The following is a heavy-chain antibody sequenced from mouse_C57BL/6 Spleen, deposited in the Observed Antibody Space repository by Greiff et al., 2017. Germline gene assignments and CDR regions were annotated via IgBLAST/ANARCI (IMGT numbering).Heavy chain of an antibody. Sequence: VQLQQSGPELVKPGASVKISCKASGYSFTGYYMNWVKQSPEKSLEWIGEINPSTGGTTYNQKFKAKATLTVDKSSSTAYMQLKSLTSEDSAVYYCARSGGFTGTLFDYWGQGTTLTVSA. CDR3: ARSGGFTGTLFDY. CDR2: INPSTGGT. V-gene: IGHV1-42*01. J-gene: IGHJ2*01. CDR1: GYSFTGYY. D-gene: IGHD4-1*01.